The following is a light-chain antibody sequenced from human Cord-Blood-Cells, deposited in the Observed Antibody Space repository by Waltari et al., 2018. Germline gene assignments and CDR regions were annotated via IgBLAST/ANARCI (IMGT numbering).Light chain of an antibody. V-gene: IGKV4-1*01. CDR1: QGVLYSSNNKND. CDR3: EQYDSMYT. J-gene: IGKJ2*01. Sequence: DIVMTQSPDSLAVSLGERATINCKSSQGVLYSSNNKNDLAWYEQNPGQPPKLLIYWASTRESGVPDRFSGSGSGTDFTRTISSVQAEDVAVYYCEQYDSMYTVGQGTKLEIK. CDR2: WAS.